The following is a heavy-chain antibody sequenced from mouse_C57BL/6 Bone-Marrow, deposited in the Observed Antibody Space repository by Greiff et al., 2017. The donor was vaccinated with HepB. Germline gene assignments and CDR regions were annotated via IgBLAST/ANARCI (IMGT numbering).Heavy chain of an antibody. CDR1: GYTFTDYN. J-gene: IGHJ4*01. D-gene: IGHD3-2*02. Sequence: EVQLQESGPELVKPGASVKMSCKASGYTFTDYNMHWVKQSHGKSLEWIGYINPNNGGTSYNQKFKGKATLTVNKSSSTAYMELRSLTSEDSAVYYCARRRQLRLLGYAMDYWGQGTSVTVSS. CDR3: ARRRQLRLLGYAMDY. CDR2: INPNNGGT. V-gene: IGHV1-22*01.